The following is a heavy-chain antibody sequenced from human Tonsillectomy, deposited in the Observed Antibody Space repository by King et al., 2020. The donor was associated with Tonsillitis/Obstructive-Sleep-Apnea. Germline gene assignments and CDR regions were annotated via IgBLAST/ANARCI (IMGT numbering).Heavy chain of an antibody. J-gene: IGHJ6*03. Sequence: QLVQSGAEVKKPGASVKVSCKASGYTFTSYGISWVRQAPGQGLEWMGWISAYNGNTNYAQKLQGRVTMTTDTSTSTAYMERRSLRSDDTAVYYCARDPVRLDLLEWFGYYYYYMDVWGKGTTVTVSS. CDR2: ISAYNGNT. V-gene: IGHV1-18*01. D-gene: IGHD3-3*01. CDR3: ARDPVRLDLLEWFGYYYYYMDV. CDR1: GYTFTSYG.